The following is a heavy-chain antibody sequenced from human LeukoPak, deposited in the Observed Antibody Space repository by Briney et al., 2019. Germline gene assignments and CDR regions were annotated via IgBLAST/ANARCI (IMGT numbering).Heavy chain of an antibody. CDR2: INHSGST. Sequence: SETLSLTCAVYGGSFSGYYWSWIRQPPGKGLEWIGEINHSGSTNYNPSLKSRVNISVDTSKNQFSLNLSSVTAADTAVYYCARHGVLGAIVTRVFDFWGQGTLVTVSS. CDR3: ARHGVLGAIVTRVFDF. V-gene: IGHV4-34*01. J-gene: IGHJ4*02. CDR1: GGSFSGYY. D-gene: IGHD1-26*01.